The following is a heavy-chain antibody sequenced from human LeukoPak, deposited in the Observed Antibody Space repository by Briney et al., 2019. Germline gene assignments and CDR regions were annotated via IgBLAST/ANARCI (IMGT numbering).Heavy chain of an antibody. D-gene: IGHD3-10*01. CDR2: ISSSSSYT. Sequence: GGSLRLSCAVSGFTFSDYYMSWIRQAPGKGLEWVSYISSSSSYTNYADSVKGRFTISRDNAKNSLYLQMNSLRAEDTAVYYCARDTKATMVRGTAFDIWGQGTMVTVSS. V-gene: IGHV3-11*06. CDR1: GFTFSDYY. CDR3: ARDTKATMVRGTAFDI. J-gene: IGHJ3*02.